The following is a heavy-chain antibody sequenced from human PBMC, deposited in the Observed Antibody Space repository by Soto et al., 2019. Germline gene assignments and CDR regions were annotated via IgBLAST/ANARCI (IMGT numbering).Heavy chain of an antibody. CDR2: NYYSGIT. CDR3: ARGSSISSLYYGMDV. Sequence: QVQLQESGPGLVKPSQTLSLTCTVSGGSISSGGYYWTWIRQHPGKGLEWIGYNYYSGITYYNPSLKSRVTMSLDTSKNQFSLKLSSVTAADTAVYYCARGSSISSLYYGMDVWGQWTTVTVSS. D-gene: IGHD6-6*01. J-gene: IGHJ6*02. CDR1: GGSISSGGYY. V-gene: IGHV4-31*03.